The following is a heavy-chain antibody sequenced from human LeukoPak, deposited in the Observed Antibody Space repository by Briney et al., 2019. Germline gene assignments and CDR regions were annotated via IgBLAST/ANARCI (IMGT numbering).Heavy chain of an antibody. CDR2: MYRGGST. V-gene: IGHV3-66*01. CDR1: GIIFSSNF. CDR3: AKSLCGGDCYGPDDVFDI. J-gene: IGHJ3*02. D-gene: IGHD2-21*02. Sequence: GGSLRLSCAASGIIFSSNFMSWVRQAPGKGLEWVSVMYRGGSTYYADSVKGRLIISRDSSKNTLYLQMNSLRAEDTAMYYCAKSLCGGDCYGPDDVFDIWGQGTMVTVSS.